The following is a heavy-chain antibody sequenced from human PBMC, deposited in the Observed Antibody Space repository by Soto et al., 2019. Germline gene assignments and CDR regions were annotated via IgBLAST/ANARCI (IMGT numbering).Heavy chain of an antibody. CDR3: ARQGGIAAAKYGMDV. Sequence: GVLPKLCCECSWDKIASYFVVWLSQLPGKGLEWMGIIYPGESDTRYSPSYQGQVTISADKSISTAYLQWSSLKASDTAMYYCARQGGIAAAKYGMDVWGQGNTLTVS. V-gene: IGHV5-51*01. CDR1: WDKIASYF. D-gene: IGHD6-13*01. J-gene: IGHJ6*02. CDR2: IYPGESDT.